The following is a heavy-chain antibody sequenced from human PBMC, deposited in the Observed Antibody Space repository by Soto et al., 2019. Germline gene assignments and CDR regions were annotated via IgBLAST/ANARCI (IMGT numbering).Heavy chain of an antibody. CDR3: ARVRRGVVNWFDP. Sequence: SVKVSCKTSGDTFTTFGLSWVRPAPGQGLEWMGWIATYNSNINYAQKFQGRITLTTDTTTSTGYMELKSRENDDTAVYHCARVRRGVVNWFDPWGQGTLVTVSS. V-gene: IGHV1-18*01. D-gene: IGHD3-10*01. J-gene: IGHJ5*02. CDR1: GDTFTTFG. CDR2: IATYNSNI.